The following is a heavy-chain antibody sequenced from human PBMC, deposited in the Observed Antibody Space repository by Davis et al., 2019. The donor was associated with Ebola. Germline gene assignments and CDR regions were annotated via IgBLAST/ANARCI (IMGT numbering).Heavy chain of an antibody. D-gene: IGHD6-19*01. J-gene: IGHJ6*02. CDR1: GGTFSSYA. CDR2: IIPIFGTA. CDR3: ARDRPSAVADYYYYGMDV. Sequence: SVKVSCKASGGTFSSYAISWVRQAPGQGLEWMGGIIPIFGTANYAQKFQGRVTITADKSTSTAYMELSSLRSEDTAVYYCARDRPSAVADYYYYGMDVWGQGTTVTVSS. V-gene: IGHV1-69*06.